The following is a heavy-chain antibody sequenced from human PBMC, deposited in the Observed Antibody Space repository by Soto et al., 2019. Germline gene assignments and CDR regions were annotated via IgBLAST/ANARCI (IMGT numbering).Heavy chain of an antibody. V-gene: IGHV1-8*01. J-gene: IGHJ3*02. D-gene: IGHD6-19*01. CDR1: GYTFTNFG. Sequence: ASVKVSCKASGYTFTNFGISWVRQAPGQGLEWMGWMNPNSGNTGYAQKFQGRVTMTRDTSITTAYMELNSLRSEDTAVYYCAREMSGYSSGWYGLAFDIWGQGTMVT. CDR3: AREMSGYSSGWYGLAFDI. CDR2: MNPNSGNT.